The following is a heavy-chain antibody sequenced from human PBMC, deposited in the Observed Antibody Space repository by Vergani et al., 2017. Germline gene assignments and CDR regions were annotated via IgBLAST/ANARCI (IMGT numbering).Heavy chain of an antibody. CDR2: ISSSSSYI. CDR1: GFTFSSYS. Sequence: EVQLVESGGGLVKPGGSLRLSCAASGFTFSSYSMNWVRQAPGKGLEWVSSISSSSSYIYYADSVKGRFTISRDNAKNSLYLQMNSLRAEDTAVYYCARESPYYYYMDVWGKGTTVTVSS. J-gene: IGHJ6*03. CDR3: ARESPYYYYMDV. V-gene: IGHV3-21*01.